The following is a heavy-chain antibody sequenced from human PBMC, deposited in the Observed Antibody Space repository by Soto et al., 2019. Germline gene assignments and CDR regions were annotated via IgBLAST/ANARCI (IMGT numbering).Heavy chain of an antibody. D-gene: IGHD1-26*01. CDR2: ISYDGSNK. CDR3: ARDPGWDWYFDL. Sequence: QVQLVESGGGVVQPGRSLRLSCAASGFTFSSYAMHWVRQAPGKGLEWVAVISYDGSNKYYADSVKGRFTISRDNSKNTLYLRMNSLRTEDTAVYYCARDPGWDWYFDLWGRGTLVTVSS. J-gene: IGHJ2*01. V-gene: IGHV3-30-3*01. CDR1: GFTFSSYA.